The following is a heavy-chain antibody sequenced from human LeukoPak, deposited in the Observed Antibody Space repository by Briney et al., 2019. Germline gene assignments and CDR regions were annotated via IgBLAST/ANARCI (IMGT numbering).Heavy chain of an antibody. CDR3: ARGGRWELLGFDY. V-gene: IGHV4-61*02. J-gene: IGHJ4*02. Sequence: PSETLSLTCTVSGGSISSGNYYWNWIRQPAGKGLEWIGRISTSGSTNYNPSLKSRVTISVDTSKNQFSLKLSSVTAADTAVYYCARGGRWELLGFDYWGQGTLVTVSS. D-gene: IGHD1-26*01. CDR2: ISTSGST. CDR1: GGSISSGNYY.